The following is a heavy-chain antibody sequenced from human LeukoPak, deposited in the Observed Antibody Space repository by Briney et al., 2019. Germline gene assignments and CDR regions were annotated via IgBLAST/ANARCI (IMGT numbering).Heavy chain of an antibody. CDR1: GFTFSSYG. V-gene: IGHV3-30*02. CDR2: IRYDGSNK. J-gene: IGHJ6*03. CDR3: AKRPIEGVVVPAANYYYYYMDV. D-gene: IGHD2-2*01. Sequence: GGSLRLSCAASGFTFSSYGMHWVRQAPGKGLEWVAFIRYDGSNKYYADSVKGRFTISRDNSKNTLYLQMNSQRAEDTAVYYCAKRPIEGVVVPAANYYYYYMDVWGKGTTVTVSS.